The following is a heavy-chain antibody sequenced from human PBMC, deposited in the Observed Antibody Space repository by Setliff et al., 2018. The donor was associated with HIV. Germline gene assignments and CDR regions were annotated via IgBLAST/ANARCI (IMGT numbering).Heavy chain of an antibody. J-gene: IGHJ4*02. D-gene: IGHD6-13*01. Sequence: ASVKVSCKASGYTFTIYYLHWVRQTPGQGLEWMGVINPSGGRPSYAQTFQGRVTMTRDTSTSTVYMELSSLRSEDTAVYYCARDKGIREAASLDYWGQGSLVTVSS. CDR2: INPSGGRP. V-gene: IGHV1-46*01. CDR3: ARDKGIREAASLDY. CDR1: GYTFTIYY.